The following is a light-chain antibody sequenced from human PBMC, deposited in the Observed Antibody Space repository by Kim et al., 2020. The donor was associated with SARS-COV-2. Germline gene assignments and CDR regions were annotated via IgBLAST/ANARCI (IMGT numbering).Light chain of an antibody. CDR2: QDS. J-gene: IGLJ2*01. V-gene: IGLV3-1*01. Sequence: SSELTQPPSVSVSPGQTASITCSGDKLGDKYACWYQQKPGQSPVLVIYQDSKRPSGIPERFSGPNSGNTATLTISGTQAMDEADYYCQAWDSRLTVVFGGGTQLTVL. CDR1: KLGDKY. CDR3: QAWDSRLTVV.